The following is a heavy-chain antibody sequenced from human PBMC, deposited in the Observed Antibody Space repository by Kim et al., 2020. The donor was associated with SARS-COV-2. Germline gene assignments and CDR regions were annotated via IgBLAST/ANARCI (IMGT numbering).Heavy chain of an antibody. CDR3: ARSTIGCSGGSCSWGENMDV. V-gene: IGHV1-2*06. J-gene: IGHJ6*03. D-gene: IGHD2-15*01. Sequence: ASVKVSCKASGYTFTGYYMHWVRQAPGQGLEWMGRINPNSGGTNYAQKFQGRVTMTRDTSISTAYMELSRLRSDDTAVYYCARSTIGCSGGSCSWGENMDVWGKGTTVTVSS. CDR1: GYTFTGYY. CDR2: INPNSGGT.